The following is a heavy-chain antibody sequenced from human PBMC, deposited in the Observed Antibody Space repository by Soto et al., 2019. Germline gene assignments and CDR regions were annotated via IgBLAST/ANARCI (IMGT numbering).Heavy chain of an antibody. CDR1: GFTFINYA. Sequence: VQLLESGGGLRQPGGSLRLSCAASGFTFINYAMSWVRQAPGKGLEWVSSISSRGDTTYYADSVRGRFTISKDPSKDTLYLQMNSLRAEDTALYFCAKDSHYGDFLPFDYWGQGTLVTVSS. CDR3: AKDSHYGDFLPFDY. D-gene: IGHD4-17*01. J-gene: IGHJ4*02. V-gene: IGHV3-23*01. CDR2: ISSRGDTT.